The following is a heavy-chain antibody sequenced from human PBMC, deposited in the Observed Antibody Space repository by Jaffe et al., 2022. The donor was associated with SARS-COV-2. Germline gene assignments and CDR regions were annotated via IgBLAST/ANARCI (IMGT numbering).Heavy chain of an antibody. Sequence: QVQLVESGGGVVQPGRSLRLSCAASGFTFSSYGMHWVRQAPGKGLEWVAVISYDGSNKYYADSVKGRFTISRDNSKNTLYLQMNSLRAEDTAVYYCAKVPEGYGDLIGSAFDIWGQGTMVTVSS. CDR2: ISYDGSNK. CDR1: GFTFSSYG. CDR3: AKVPEGYGDLIGSAFDI. D-gene: IGHD4-17*01. V-gene: IGHV3-30*18. J-gene: IGHJ3*02.